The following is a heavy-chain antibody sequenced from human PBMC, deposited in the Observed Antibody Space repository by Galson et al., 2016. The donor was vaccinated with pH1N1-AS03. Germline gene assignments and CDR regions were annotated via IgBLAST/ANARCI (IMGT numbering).Heavy chain of an antibody. J-gene: IGHJ4*02. V-gene: IGHV6-1*01. CDR3: AGMQLGALHF. CDR2: TYYRSRWKN. D-gene: IGHD1-1*01. Sequence: CAISGDSVSSNSAAWNWIRLSPSRGHEWLGRTYYRSRWKNDYAVSVKSRIIINPDTSKNQFSLQLNSVTPEDTAIYYCAGMQLGALHFWGRGTLVTVSS. CDR1: GDSVSSNSAA.